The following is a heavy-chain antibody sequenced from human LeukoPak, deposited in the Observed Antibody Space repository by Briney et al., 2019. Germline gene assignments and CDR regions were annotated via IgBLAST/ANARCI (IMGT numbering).Heavy chain of an antibody. V-gene: IGHV3-53*01. CDR1: GFTVNSNY. D-gene: IGHD1-26*01. CDR2: IYSGGIT. CDR3: ARGPLGWSDY. J-gene: IGHJ4*02. Sequence: GGSLRLSCAASGFTVNSNYMSWVRQAPGKGLEWVSVIYSGGITYYADSVKGRFTISRDNAKNSLYLQMTSLRDEDTAVYYCARGPLGWSDYWGQGTLVTVSS.